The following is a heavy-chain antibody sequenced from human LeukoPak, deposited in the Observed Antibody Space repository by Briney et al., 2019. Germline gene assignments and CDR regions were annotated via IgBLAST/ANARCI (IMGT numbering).Heavy chain of an antibody. D-gene: IGHD6-13*01. Sequence: GGSLRLSCAASGFTVSSIHMVWVRQAPGKGLEWVSVTYTGGNSYYADSVKGRFTISRDNSKNTLYLQMNSLRAEDTAVYYCAKKGIAAADSIDYWGQGTLVTVSS. V-gene: IGHV3-53*01. J-gene: IGHJ4*02. CDR2: TYTGGNS. CDR1: GFTVSSIH. CDR3: AKKGIAAADSIDY.